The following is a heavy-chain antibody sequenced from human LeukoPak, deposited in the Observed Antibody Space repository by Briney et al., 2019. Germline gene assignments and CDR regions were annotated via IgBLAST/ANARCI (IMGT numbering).Heavy chain of an antibody. CDR3: TKDEGWEHHY. J-gene: IGHJ4*02. CDR1: GITIRSSG. D-gene: IGHD1/OR15-1a*01. CDR2: ISASDGNT. Sequence: GGSLSLSCAAPGITIRSSGMGWVRQAPGKGLEWVSGISASDGNTYYADSVQGRFTISRDSSENTLYLQMNSLRAGDTAIYYCTKDEGWEHHYWGQGTLVTVSS. V-gene: IGHV3-23*01.